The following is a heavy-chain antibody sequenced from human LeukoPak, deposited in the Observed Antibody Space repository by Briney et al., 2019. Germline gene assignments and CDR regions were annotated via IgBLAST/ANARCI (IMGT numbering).Heavy chain of an antibody. Sequence: GGSLRLSCVVSGFTFSTYSMNWVRQAPGKGLEWVSYSSTGSTIYYADSVKGRFTISRDNAKDSLYLQMSSLRAEDTAVYYCARDLGGSSWSLRAFDIWGQGTMVTVSS. D-gene: IGHD6-13*01. CDR2: SSTGSTI. CDR1: GFTFSTYS. CDR3: ARDLGGSSWSLRAFDI. J-gene: IGHJ3*02. V-gene: IGHV3-48*04.